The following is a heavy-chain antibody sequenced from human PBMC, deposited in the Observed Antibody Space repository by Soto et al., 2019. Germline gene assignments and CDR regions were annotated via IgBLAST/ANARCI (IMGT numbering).Heavy chain of an antibody. V-gene: IGHV3-53*05. CDR3: ARGPAAISGSYLSFDY. J-gene: IGHJ4*02. Sequence: PGGSLRLSCAASGFTVGSNYMSWVRQAPGKGLEWVSVIYSGGSTYYADSVKGRFTISRDNSTSTAYMELSSLRSEDTAVYYCARGPAAISGSYLSFDYWGQGTLVTVSS. D-gene: IGHD1-26*01. CDR1: GFTVGSNY. CDR2: IYSGGST.